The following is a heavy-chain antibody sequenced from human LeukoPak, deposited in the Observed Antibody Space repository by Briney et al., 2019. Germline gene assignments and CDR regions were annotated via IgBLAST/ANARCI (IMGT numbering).Heavy chain of an antibody. Sequence: GGSLRLSCAASGFSFSSYGMHWVRQAPGKGAEWVAVIWYDGSNKYYEDSVKGRFTISRDNSKNTLYLQMNSLKTEDTAVYYCSTFDHASGWSWGQGTLVTVSS. D-gene: IGHD6-19*01. CDR1: GFSFSSYG. J-gene: IGHJ5*02. V-gene: IGHV3-33*01. CDR2: IWYDGSNK. CDR3: STFDHASGWS.